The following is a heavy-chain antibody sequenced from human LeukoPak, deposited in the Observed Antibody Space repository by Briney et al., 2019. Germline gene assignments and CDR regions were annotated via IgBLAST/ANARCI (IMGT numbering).Heavy chain of an antibody. D-gene: IGHD3-10*01. CDR3: ARVMGILWFGEFPFDY. J-gene: IGHJ4*02. Sequence: GGSLRLSCAASGFTFSSYSMNWVRQAPGKGLEWVSSISSSSSYIYYADSVKGRFTISRDNAKNSLYLQMNSLRAEDTAVCYCARVMGILWFGEFPFDYWGQGTLVTVSS. CDR2: ISSSSSYI. CDR1: GFTFSSYS. V-gene: IGHV3-21*01.